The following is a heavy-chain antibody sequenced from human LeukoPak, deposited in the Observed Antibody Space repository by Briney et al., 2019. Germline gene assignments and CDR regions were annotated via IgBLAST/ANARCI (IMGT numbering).Heavy chain of an antibody. CDR3: ARVLY. CDR2: IIPSIGSV. CDR1: GYTFTYYG. J-gene: IGHJ4*02. V-gene: IGHV1-69*04. Sequence: SVKVSCKTSGYTFTYYGISWVRQAPGQGLEWMGRIIPSIGSVNYAQKFQGRVTITADKSTSTAYMELSSLTSEDTAVYYCARVLYWGQGTLVTVSS.